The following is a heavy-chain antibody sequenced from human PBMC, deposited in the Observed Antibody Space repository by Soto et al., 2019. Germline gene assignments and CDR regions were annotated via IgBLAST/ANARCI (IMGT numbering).Heavy chain of an antibody. D-gene: IGHD3-22*01. CDR1: GFTFSNFA. J-gene: IGHJ4*02. V-gene: IGHV3-23*01. CDR2: ISGSGGST. Sequence: GGSLRLSCAASGFTFSNFAMSWVRQAPGKGLEWVSIISGSGGSTYYADSVKGRFTISRDNSKNTLYLQMNSLRAEDTAVYYCAISPDSSGPGVTFYYWGQGSPVTVSS. CDR3: AISPDSSGPGVTFYY.